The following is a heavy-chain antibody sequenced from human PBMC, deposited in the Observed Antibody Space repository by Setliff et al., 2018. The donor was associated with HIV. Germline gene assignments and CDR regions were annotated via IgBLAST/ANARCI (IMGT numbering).Heavy chain of an antibody. Sequence: PSETLSLTCAVSGDSISSGSHYWSWIRQHPGKGLEWIGYIHYTGSTYYNPSLKSRVTISVDTSKNQFSLKLSSVTAADTAVYYCAPYNTRSGYYSMGWFDPWGQGTLVTVSS. CDR2: IHYTGST. J-gene: IGHJ5*02. CDR1: GDSISSGSHY. V-gene: IGHV4-31*11. D-gene: IGHD3-3*01. CDR3: APYNTRSGYYSMGWFDP.